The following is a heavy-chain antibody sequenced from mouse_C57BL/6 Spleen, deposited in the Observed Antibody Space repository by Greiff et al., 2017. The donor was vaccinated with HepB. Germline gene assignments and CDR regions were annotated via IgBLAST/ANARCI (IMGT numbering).Heavy chain of an antibody. CDR2: ISSGSSTI. CDR3: ARDDSTLYYYAMDY. J-gene: IGHJ4*01. Sequence: EVMLVESGGGLVKPGGSLKLSCAASGFTFSDYGMHWVRQAPEKGLEWVAYISSGSSTIYYADTVKGRFTISRDNAKNTLFLQMTSLRSEDTAMYYCARDDSTLYYYAMDYGGQGTSVTVSS. CDR1: GFTFSDYG. D-gene: IGHD2-5*01. V-gene: IGHV5-17*01.